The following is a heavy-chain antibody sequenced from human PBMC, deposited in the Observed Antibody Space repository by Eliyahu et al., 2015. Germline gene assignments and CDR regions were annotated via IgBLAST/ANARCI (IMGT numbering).Heavy chain of an antibody. D-gene: IGHD5-12*01. Sequence: EVHLVESGGGLAQPGGSLRLSCTASVLTFSNYEMNWVRQAPGKGLEWVSYISSSSDTIHYADSVKGRFTISRDNAKSSLYLQMNSLTAEDTAVYYCARGGYGHYWYFDLWGRGTLVTVSS. J-gene: IGHJ2*01. CDR1: VLTFSNYE. CDR2: ISSSSDTI. CDR3: ARGGYGHYWYFDL. V-gene: IGHV3-48*03.